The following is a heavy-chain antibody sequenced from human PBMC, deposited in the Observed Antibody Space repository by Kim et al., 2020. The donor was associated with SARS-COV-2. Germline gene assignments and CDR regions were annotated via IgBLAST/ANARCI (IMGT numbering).Heavy chain of an antibody. CDR2: INTNTGNP. CDR1: GYTFTSYA. CDR3: ARGWFGEEDPYYYYGMDV. D-gene: IGHD3-10*01. J-gene: IGHJ6*02. V-gene: IGHV7-4-1*02. Sequence: ASVKVSCKASGYTFTSYAMNWVRQAPGQGLEWMGWINTNTGNPTYAQGFTGRFVFSLDTSVSTAYLQISSLKAEDTAVYYCARGWFGEEDPYYYYGMDVWGQGTTVTVSS.